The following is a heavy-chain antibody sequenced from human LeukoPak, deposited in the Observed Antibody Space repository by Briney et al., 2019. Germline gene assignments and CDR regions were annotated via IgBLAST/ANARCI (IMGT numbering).Heavy chain of an antibody. Sequence: PGGSLRLSCAASGFTFNDYAMYWVRQAPGKGLEWVTLISYDGYDKSYADSVRGRFTISRDNSRNTLYLQMDSLRSEDTAVYYCARGIAVAGTCWFDPWGQGTLVTVSS. V-gene: IGHV3-30-3*01. CDR2: ISYDGYDK. J-gene: IGHJ5*02. CDR1: GFTFNDYA. CDR3: ARGIAVAGTCWFDP. D-gene: IGHD6-19*01.